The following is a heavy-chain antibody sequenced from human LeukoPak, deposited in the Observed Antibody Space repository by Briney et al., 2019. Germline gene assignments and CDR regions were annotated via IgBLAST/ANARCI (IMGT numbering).Heavy chain of an antibody. CDR3: ARARGITMIVGAPPPWYGWFDP. CDR2: IYYDGSNK. D-gene: IGHD3-22*01. V-gene: IGHV3-30*01. Sequence: GGSLRLSCAASGFTFSSYAMHWVRQAPGKGLEWVAVIYYDGSNKYYAHYVQGRFTISRDNSKNTLYLQMNSLRAEDTAVDYCARARGITMIVGAPPPWYGWFDPWGQGTLVTVSS. J-gene: IGHJ5*02. CDR1: GFTFSSYA.